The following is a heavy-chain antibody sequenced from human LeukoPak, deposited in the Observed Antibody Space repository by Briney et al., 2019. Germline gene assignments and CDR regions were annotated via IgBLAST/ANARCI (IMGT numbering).Heavy chain of an antibody. Sequence: ASVKVSCKASGYTFTNYDINWVRQAPGQGLEWMGWINPNSGGTNYAQKFQGRVTMTRDTSISTAYMELSRLRSDDTAVYYCTAVAGSFDYWGQGTLVTVSS. CDR1: GYTFTNYD. V-gene: IGHV1-2*02. J-gene: IGHJ4*02. CDR2: INPNSGGT. CDR3: TAVAGSFDY. D-gene: IGHD6-19*01.